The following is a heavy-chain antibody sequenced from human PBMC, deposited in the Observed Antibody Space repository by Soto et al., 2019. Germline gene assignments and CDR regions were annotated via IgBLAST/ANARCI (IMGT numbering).Heavy chain of an antibody. CDR3: ARDRITMVRGVIPYYYGMDV. CDR1: GFTFDDYG. D-gene: IGHD3-10*01. CDR2: INWNGGST. Sequence: GGSPRLSCAASGFTFDDYGMSWVRQAPGKGLEWVSGINWNGGSTGYADSVKGRFTISRDNAKNSLYLQMNSLRAEDTALYYCARDRITMVRGVIPYYYGMDVWGQGTTVTVSS. V-gene: IGHV3-20*04. J-gene: IGHJ6*02.